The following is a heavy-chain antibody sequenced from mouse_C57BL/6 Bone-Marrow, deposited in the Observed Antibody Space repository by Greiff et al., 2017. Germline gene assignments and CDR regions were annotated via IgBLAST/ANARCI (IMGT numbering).Heavy chain of an antibody. CDR1: GYSFTDYN. CDR2: INPNYGTT. J-gene: IGHJ4*01. CDR3: ARQLRLLGAMDY. Sequence: VQLKESGPELVKPGASVKISCKASGYSFTDYNMNWVKQSNGKSLEWIGVINPNYGTTSYNQKFKGKATLAVDQSSSTAYMQLNSLTSEDSAVYYCARQLRLLGAMDYWGQGTSVTVSS. V-gene: IGHV1-39*01. D-gene: IGHD3-2*02.